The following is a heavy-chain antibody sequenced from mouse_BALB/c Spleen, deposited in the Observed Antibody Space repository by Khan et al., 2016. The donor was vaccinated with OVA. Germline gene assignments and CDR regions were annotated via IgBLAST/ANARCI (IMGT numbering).Heavy chain of an antibody. J-gene: IGHJ2*01. V-gene: IGHV1S126*01. CDR1: GYTFTNYW. CDR3: TRGGPRNFDY. Sequence: QVQLQQPGAELVRPGASVKVSCKASGYTFTNYWINWVKQRPGQGLDWIGNIYPSDSYTNYNQNFKDTATLTVDKSSSTAYMQLSSPTSEDSAVYYCTRGGPRNFDYWGQGTTLTSSS. D-gene: IGHD1-1*02. CDR2: IYPSDSYT.